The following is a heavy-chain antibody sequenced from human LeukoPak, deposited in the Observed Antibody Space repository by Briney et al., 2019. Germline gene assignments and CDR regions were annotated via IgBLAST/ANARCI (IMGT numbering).Heavy chain of an antibody. CDR2: ISSSGSTI. CDR1: GFTFSDYY. Sequence: GGSLRLSCAASGFTFSDYYMSWIRQAPGKGLEWASYISSSGSTIYYADSVKGRFTISRDNAKNPLYLQMNSLRAEDTAVYYCARARKNYDSSGYSSDWFDPWGQGTLVTVSS. J-gene: IGHJ5*02. V-gene: IGHV3-11*01. CDR3: ARARKNYDSSGYSSDWFDP. D-gene: IGHD3-22*01.